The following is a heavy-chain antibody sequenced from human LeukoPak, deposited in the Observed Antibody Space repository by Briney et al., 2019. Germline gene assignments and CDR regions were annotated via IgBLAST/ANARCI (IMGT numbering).Heavy chain of an antibody. CDR1: RFAFSTYA. CDR3: AREKEGYCSRTSCYLDYYYYYMDV. V-gene: IGHV3-7*01. D-gene: IGHD2-2*01. Sequence: GGSLRLSCAASRFAFSTYAMSWVRQAPGKGLEWVANIKQDGSEKYYVDSVKGRFTISRDNAKNSLYLQMSSLRAEDTAVYYCAREKEGYCSRTSCYLDYYYYYMDVWGKGTTVTISS. J-gene: IGHJ6*03. CDR2: IKQDGSEK.